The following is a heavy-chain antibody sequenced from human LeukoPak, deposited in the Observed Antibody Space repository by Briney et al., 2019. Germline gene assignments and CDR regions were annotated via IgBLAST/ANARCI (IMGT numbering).Heavy chain of an antibody. CDR3: AKGDSSSWYRGAFDI. Sequence: LPLLYPASGFNYNSYAMLWLPHAPGKALEWVSAISGSGGSTYYADSVKGRFTISRDNSKNTLYLQMNSLRAEDTAVYYCAKGDSSSWYRGAFDIWGQGTMVTVSS. D-gene: IGHD6-13*01. CDR1: GFNYNSYA. V-gene: IGHV3-23*01. J-gene: IGHJ3*02. CDR2: ISGSGGST.